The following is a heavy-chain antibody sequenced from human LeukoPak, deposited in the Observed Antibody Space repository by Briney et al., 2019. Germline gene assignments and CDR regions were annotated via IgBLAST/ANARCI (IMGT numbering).Heavy chain of an antibody. CDR1: GFTFDDYA. CDR3: AKDIRSDYYGSGMN. D-gene: IGHD3-10*01. V-gene: IGHV3-9*01. Sequence: GGSLRLSCAASGFTFDDYAMHWVRQAPGKGLEWVSGISWNSGSIGYADSVKGRFTISRDNAKNSLYLQMNSLRAEDTALYYCAKDIRSDYYGSGMNWGQGTLVTVSS. CDR2: ISWNSGSI. J-gene: IGHJ4*02.